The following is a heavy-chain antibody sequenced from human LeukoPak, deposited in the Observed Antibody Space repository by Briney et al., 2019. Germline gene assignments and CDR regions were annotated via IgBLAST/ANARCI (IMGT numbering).Heavy chain of an antibody. V-gene: IGHV1-69*04. CDR3: ARGYSYGYVDY. D-gene: IGHD5-18*01. CDR1: GGTFSSYA. CDR2: IIPILGIA. J-gene: IGHJ4*02. Sequence: SVKVSCKASGGTFSSYAISWVRQAPGQGLEWMGRIIPILGIANYAEKFQGRVTITADKSTSTAYMELSSLRSEDTAVYYCARGYSYGYVDYWGQGTLVTVSS.